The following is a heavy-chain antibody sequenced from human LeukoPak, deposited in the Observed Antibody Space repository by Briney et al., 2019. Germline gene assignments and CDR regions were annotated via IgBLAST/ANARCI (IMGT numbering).Heavy chain of an antibody. V-gene: IGHV1-46*02. CDR3: AKETPNTGWFDP. D-gene: IGHD1-14*01. CDR1: GYTFNTNY. J-gene: IGHJ5*02. Sequence: ASVKVSCKASGYTFNTNYIHWVGQAPGQGLEWIGVINPSGDGTSYPQKFQGRVTLARDTSTSTIYMELSSLRSEDTAIYYCAKETPNTGWFDPWGQGTLVTVSS. CDR2: INPSGDGT.